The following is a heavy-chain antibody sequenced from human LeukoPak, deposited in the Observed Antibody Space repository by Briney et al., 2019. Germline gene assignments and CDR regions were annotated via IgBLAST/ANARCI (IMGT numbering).Heavy chain of an antibody. Sequence: PGGSLRLSCAASRFTFTNYWMTWVRQAPGKGLEWVASIKDDGSRKNYGDSVKGRFTVSRDNAENSLYLQMNILRVEDTAVYYCARDIPRGSTHLDYWGQGTLVTVSA. V-gene: IGHV3-7*01. CDR1: RFTFTNYW. CDR2: IKDDGSRK. D-gene: IGHD1-26*01. J-gene: IGHJ4*02. CDR3: ARDIPRGSTHLDY.